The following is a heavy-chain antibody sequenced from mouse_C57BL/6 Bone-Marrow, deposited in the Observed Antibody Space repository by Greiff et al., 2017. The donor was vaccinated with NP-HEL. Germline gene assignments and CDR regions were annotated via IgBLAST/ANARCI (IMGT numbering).Heavy chain of an antibody. CDR3: ARISPMDY. CDR1: GFTFSSYA. Sequence: DVKLVESGGGLVKPGGSLKLSCAASGFTFSSYAMSWVRQTPEKRLEWVATISDGGSYTYYPDNVKGRFTISRDNAKNNLYLQMSHLKSEDTAMYYCARISPMDYWGQGTSVTVSS. V-gene: IGHV5-4*03. J-gene: IGHJ4*01. CDR2: ISDGGSYT.